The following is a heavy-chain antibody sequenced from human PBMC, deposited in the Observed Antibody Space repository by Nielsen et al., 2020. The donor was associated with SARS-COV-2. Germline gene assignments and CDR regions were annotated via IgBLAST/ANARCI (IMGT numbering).Heavy chain of an antibody. CDR3: ARGGVVNFGANWFDP. CDR2: ISHSGAT. J-gene: IGHJ5*02. V-gene: IGHV4-34*01. D-gene: IGHD3-3*01. CDR1: LGSLSDSFSGYY. Sequence: SETLSLTCAVYLGSLSDSFSGYYWSWVRQTPGKGLEWIGEISHSGATNYNPSLKSRVTMSVDRSKKQFSLRLTSVTAADTAVYYCARGGVVNFGANWFDPWGQGTLVTVSS.